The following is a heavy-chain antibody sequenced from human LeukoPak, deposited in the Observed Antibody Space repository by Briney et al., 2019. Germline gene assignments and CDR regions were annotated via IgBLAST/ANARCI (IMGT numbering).Heavy chain of an antibody. CDR2: IIPIFATA. CDR1: GGTVISYA. CDR3: ARGPITTRSHFDY. J-gene: IGHJ4*02. Sequence: SEKVSCKASGGTVISYAISGVRQATGQWLEWMGGIIPIFATANYAQKFQGRVTITADESTSTAYMELSSLRSEDTAVYYCARGPITTRSHFDYWGQGTLVTVSS. D-gene: IGHD3-22*01. V-gene: IGHV1-69*13.